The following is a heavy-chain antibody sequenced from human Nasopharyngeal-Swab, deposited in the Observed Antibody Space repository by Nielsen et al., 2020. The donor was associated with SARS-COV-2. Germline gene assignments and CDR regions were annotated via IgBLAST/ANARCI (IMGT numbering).Heavy chain of an antibody. CDR3: ARLIAAPRGNWFDP. J-gene: IGHJ5*02. V-gene: IGHV7-4-1*02. Sequence: WVRQAPGQGLEWMGWINTNTGNPTYAQGFTGRFVFSLDTFVSTAYLQISSLKAEDTAVYYCARLIAAPRGNWFDPWGQGTLVTVSS. D-gene: IGHD6-6*01. CDR2: INTNTGNP.